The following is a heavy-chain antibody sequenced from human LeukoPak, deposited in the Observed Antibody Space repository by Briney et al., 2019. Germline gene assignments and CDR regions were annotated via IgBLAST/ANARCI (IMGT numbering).Heavy chain of an antibody. D-gene: IGHD3-10*01. CDR3: AKLYGSGSSNIDY. V-gene: IGHV3-9*01. Sequence: GGSLRLSCAASGFTFDDYAMHWVRQAPGKGLEWVSGISWNSGSIGYADSVKGRFTISRDNAKNSLYLQMNSLRAEDTAVYYCAKLYGSGSSNIDYWGQGTLVTVSS. CDR1: GFTFDDYA. J-gene: IGHJ4*02. CDR2: ISWNSGSI.